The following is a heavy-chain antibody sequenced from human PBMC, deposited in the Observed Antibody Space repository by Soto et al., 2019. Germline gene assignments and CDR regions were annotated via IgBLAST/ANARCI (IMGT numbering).Heavy chain of an antibody. CDR3: AKYRNRPSV. CDR2: IKEDGSDK. CDR1: GFTFSSCW. Sequence: GGSLRLSCAASGFTFSSCWMTWVRQAPGKGLEWVASIKEDGSDKYIVDSVKGRFTISRDNAKNSLYLQMNSLRAEDTAVYYFAKYRNRPSVWGQGTMVTVSS. J-gene: IGHJ3*01. V-gene: IGHV3-7*05. D-gene: IGHD3-16*02.